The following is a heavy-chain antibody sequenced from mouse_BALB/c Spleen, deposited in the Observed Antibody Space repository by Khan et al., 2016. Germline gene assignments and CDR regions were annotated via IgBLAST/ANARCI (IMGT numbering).Heavy chain of an antibody. J-gene: IGHJ4*01. V-gene: IGHV4-1*02. D-gene: IGHD1-1*01. CDR1: GFDFSRYW. Sequence: EVQLLESGGGLVQPGVSLKLSCAASGFDFSRYWMSWVRHAPGKGLEWIGEITPDSSTINYTPSLQDTFIISRDNAKNTLYLQMSKVRSEDTALYYCARGDYYGSNMDYWGQGTSVTVSS. CDR3: ARGDYYGSNMDY. CDR2: ITPDSSTI.